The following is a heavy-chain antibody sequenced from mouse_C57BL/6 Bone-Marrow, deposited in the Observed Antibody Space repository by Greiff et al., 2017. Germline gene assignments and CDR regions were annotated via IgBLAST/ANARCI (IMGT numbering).Heavy chain of an antibody. Sequence: QVQLQQPGAELVKPGASVKLSCKASGYTFTSYWMHWVKQRPGQGLEWIGMIHPSSGSTNYNQKFKSKATLTVDKSSSTAYMQLSSLTSADSAVYAGERGGNDYGNYEGSCDYWGQGTTLTVSS. V-gene: IGHV1-64*01. J-gene: IGHJ2*01. CDR2: IHPSSGST. D-gene: IGHD2-1*01. CDR3: ERGGNDYGNYEGSCDY. CDR1: GYTFTSYW.